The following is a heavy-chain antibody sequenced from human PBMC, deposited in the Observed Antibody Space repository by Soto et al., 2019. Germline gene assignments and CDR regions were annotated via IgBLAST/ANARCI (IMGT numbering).Heavy chain of an antibody. CDR1: GGTFSSYT. J-gene: IGHJ6*03. V-gene: IGHV1-69*02. CDR2: IIPILGIT. Sequence: QVQLVQSGAEVKKPGSSVKVSCKASGGTFSSYTISWVRQAPGQGLEWMGRIIPILGITNYAQKFQGRVTITADKSTSTAYMELSSLRSEDTAVYYCVARLLGYCSSTSCYDYYYYMDVWGKGTTVTVSS. D-gene: IGHD2-2*01. CDR3: VARLLGYCSSTSCYDYYYYMDV.